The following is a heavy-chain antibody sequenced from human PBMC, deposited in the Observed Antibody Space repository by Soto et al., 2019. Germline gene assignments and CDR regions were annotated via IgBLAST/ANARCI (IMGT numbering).Heavy chain of an antibody. Sequence: QVQLQESGPGLVKPSETLSLTCTVSGGSVSGGSYCWSWIRQPPGKGLECIGYVYNSGSTTYNPSLRSRVAVTVDSCKSRFAMGLSSVIAADTPVYYCACLPLPTYFDLWGRGTLVTVSS. CDR2: VYNSGST. CDR1: GGSVSGGSYC. D-gene: IGHD3-16*01. V-gene: IGHV4-61*01. J-gene: IGHJ2*01. CDR3: ACLPLPTYFDL.